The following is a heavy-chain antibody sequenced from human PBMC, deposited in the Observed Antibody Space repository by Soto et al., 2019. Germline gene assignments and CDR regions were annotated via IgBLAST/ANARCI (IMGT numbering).Heavy chain of an antibody. CDR2: VSHDGRNT. J-gene: IGHJ4*02. CDR1: GFTFSDYA. Sequence: VQLVESGGGVVQPGRSLRLSCAASGFTFSDYAMHWVRQAPGKGLEWVAVVSHDGRNTHYADSLKGRFTISRDSSKNTVSLEMTSLRAEATAVYYCAKGGRQWLVTSDFNYWGQGALVTVSS. CDR3: AKGGRQWLVTSDFNY. D-gene: IGHD6-19*01. V-gene: IGHV3-30*18.